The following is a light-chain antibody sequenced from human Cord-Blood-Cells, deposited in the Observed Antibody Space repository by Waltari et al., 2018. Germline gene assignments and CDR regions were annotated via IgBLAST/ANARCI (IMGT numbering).Light chain of an antibody. V-gene: IGLV2-14*01. CDR3: SSYTSSSTVV. Sequence: QSALTQPVSVSGSPGQSITISCTGTSSDVGGYNYVSWYQQHPGKAPKLMIYDVSNRPSGVSERFSGSKSGNTASLTISGRQAEDEADYYCSSYTSSSTVVFGGGTKLTVL. CDR2: DVS. CDR1: SSDVGGYNY. J-gene: IGLJ2*01.